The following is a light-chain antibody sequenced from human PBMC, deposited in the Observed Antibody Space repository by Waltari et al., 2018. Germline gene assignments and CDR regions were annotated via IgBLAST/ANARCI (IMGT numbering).Light chain of an antibody. V-gene: IGLV2-23*02. J-gene: IGLJ3*02. CDR1: SSDVGSYNL. Sequence: QSALTQPASVSGSPGQSITFSCSGTSSDVGSYNLVSWYQQHPGKAPKLMIYEVNKRPSGVSDRFSGSKSGSTASLTISWLQAEDEADYYCCSYAPSSTFVVFGGGTKLTVL. CDR3: CSYAPSSTFVV. CDR2: EVN.